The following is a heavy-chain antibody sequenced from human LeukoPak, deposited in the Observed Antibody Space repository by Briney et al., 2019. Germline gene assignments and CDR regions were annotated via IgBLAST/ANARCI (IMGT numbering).Heavy chain of an antibody. CDR1: GVTFSNDA. J-gene: IGHJ4*02. D-gene: IGHD2-2*01. Sequence: GGALRLSCAASGVTFSNDARSGGRQAPGKGLEWVSAISGSGGSTYYADSVKGRFSISRDNSKNTLYLQINSLRAEDTAVYYCATELCDYWGQGTLVTVSS. CDR2: ISGSGGST. V-gene: IGHV3-23*01. CDR3: ATELCDY.